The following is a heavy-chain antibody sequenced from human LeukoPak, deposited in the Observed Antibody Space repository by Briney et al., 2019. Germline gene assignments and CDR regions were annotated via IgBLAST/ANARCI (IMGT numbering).Heavy chain of an antibody. V-gene: IGHV4-30-4*08. J-gene: IGHJ6*03. CDR2: IYYSGST. Sequence: SETLSLACTVSGGSISSGDYYWSWIRQPPGKGLEWIGYIYYSGSTYYNPSLKSRVTISVDTSKNQFSLKLGSVTAADTAVYYCARVSRSTIYYYYMDVWGKGTTVTVSS. CDR1: GGSISSGDYY. D-gene: IGHD5-24*01. CDR3: ARVSRSTIYYYYMDV.